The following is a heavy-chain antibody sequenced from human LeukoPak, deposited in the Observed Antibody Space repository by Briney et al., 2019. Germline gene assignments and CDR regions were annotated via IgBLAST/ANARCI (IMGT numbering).Heavy chain of an antibody. V-gene: IGHV1-69*05. D-gene: IGHD3-10*01. J-gene: IGHJ4*02. Sequence: ASVKVSCKASGGTFSSYAISWVRQAPGQGLEWMGGIIPIFGTANYAQKFQGRVTITTDESTSTAYMELSSLRSEDTAVYYCARQDPYGSGISPLDYWGQGTLVTVSS. CDR1: GGTFSSYA. CDR3: ARQDPYGSGISPLDY. CDR2: IIPIFGTA.